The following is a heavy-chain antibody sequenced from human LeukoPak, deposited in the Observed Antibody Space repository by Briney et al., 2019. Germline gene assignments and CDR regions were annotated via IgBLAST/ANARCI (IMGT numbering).Heavy chain of an antibody. CDR2: LRNSGSSP. D-gene: IGHD1-26*01. CDR3: AKAGGATNFGPLDS. V-gene: IGHV3-23*01. CDR1: GFTFSNYA. Sequence: GGSLRLSCVGSGFTFSNYAMTWVRQAPGKGLEWVSALRNSGSSPYYADSVKGRFTISRDNSQNTLYLQMNSLRAEDTAVYYCAKAGGATNFGPLDSWGQGTLVFVSS. J-gene: IGHJ4*02.